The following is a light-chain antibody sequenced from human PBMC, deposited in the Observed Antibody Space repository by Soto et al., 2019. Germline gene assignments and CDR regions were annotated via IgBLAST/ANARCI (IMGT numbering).Light chain of an antibody. CDR1: QSISSY. CDR2: AAS. J-gene: IGKJ5*01. Sequence: DIQMTQSPSSLSASVGDRVTITCRASQSISSYLNWYQQKPGKAPKLLIYAASSLQSGVPSRFSGSGSGTDFTLTISSLQPEDFATYYCQQSYRTLRDFGQGTRLEIK. CDR3: QQSYRTLRD. V-gene: IGKV1-39*01.